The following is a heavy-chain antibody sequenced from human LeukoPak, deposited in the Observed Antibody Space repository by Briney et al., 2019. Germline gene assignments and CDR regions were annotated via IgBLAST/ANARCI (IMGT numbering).Heavy chain of an antibody. Sequence: SETLSLTCTVSGGSISSYYWSWIRQPPGRGLEWIGEINHSGSTNYNPSLKSRVTISVDTSKNQFSLKLSSMTAADTAVYYCASCSSSSGCDYWGQGTLVTVSS. CDR2: INHSGST. V-gene: IGHV4-34*01. J-gene: IGHJ4*02. D-gene: IGHD6-6*01. CDR1: GGSISSYY. CDR3: ASCSSSSGCDY.